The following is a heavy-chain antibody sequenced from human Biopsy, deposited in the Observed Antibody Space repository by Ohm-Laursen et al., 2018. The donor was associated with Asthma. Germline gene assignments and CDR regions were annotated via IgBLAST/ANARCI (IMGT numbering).Heavy chain of an antibody. Sequence: GSLRLSCSASGFTFSSYCLYWVCQAPGKGLVWVSRINSDGSSTSYADSVKGRFTISRDNAKNTLYLEMNSLRAEDTAVYYCARGPAWQQLDNWGQGTLVTVSS. CDR3: ARGPAWQQLDN. V-gene: IGHV3-74*01. CDR1: GFTFSSYC. J-gene: IGHJ4*02. D-gene: IGHD6-13*01. CDR2: INSDGSST.